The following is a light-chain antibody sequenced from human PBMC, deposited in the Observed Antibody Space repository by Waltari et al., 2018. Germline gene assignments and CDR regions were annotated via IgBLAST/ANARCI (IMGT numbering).Light chain of an antibody. V-gene: IGKV1-12*01. CDR2: GTS. CDR1: QTINGL. Sequence: QMTQSPSSVSASVEDRVTITCRASQTINGLLAWFQQKPGRAPKLLIYGTSTLKSGVPPRFSGSGSGTDFTLTISSLQPEDFAIYYCQQANSFPLSFGPGTRVEIQ. J-gene: IGKJ3*01. CDR3: QQANSFPLS.